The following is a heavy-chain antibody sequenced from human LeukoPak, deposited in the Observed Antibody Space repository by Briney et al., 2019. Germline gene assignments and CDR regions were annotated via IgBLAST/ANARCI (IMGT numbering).Heavy chain of an antibody. CDR1: GFTFSSYA. J-gene: IGHJ4*02. V-gene: IGHV3-23*01. CDR3: AKPVRPRDTDRPFDY. Sequence: GGSLRLSCAASGFTFSSYAMSWVRQAPGKGLEWGSAISGSGGSTYYADSVKGRFTISRDNSKNTLYLQMNSLRAEDTAVYYCAKPVRPRDTDRPFDYWGQGNLVTVSS. D-gene: IGHD5-18*01. CDR2: ISGSGGST.